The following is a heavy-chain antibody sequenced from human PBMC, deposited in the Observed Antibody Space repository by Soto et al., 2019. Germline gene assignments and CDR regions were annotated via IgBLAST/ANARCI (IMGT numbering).Heavy chain of an antibody. D-gene: IGHD2-2*02. J-gene: IGHJ4*02. Sequence: GGSLRLSCAASGFTFSSYGMHWVRQAPGKGLEWVAVIWYDGSNKYYADSVKGRFTISRDNSKNTLYLQMNSLRAEDTAGYYCERDSGYIDYWGPVPLVTVSS. CDR1: GFTFSSYG. CDR3: ERDSGYIDY. CDR2: IWYDGSNK. V-gene: IGHV3-33*01.